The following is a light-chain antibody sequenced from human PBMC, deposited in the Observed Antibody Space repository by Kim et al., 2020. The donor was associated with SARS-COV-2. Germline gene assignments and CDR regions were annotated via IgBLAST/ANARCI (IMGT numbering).Light chain of an antibody. CDR3: QQYDNLLLIT. J-gene: IGKJ5*01. CDR2: DAS. CDR1: QDIKIC. V-gene: IGKV1-33*01. Sequence: GDILTLTCQARQDIKICLNVYQQTPGRPPKLLICDASKLETGVPSMFSGSGSETDFTFSISSLQPEDIATYYCQQYDNLLLITFGQGTRLEIK.